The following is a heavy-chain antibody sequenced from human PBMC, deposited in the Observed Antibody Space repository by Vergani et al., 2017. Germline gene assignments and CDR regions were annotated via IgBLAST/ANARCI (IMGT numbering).Heavy chain of an antibody. V-gene: IGHV1-69*13. CDR1: GYTFTSYG. CDR2: IIPIFGTA. Sequence: QVQLVQSGAEVKKPGASVKVSCKASGYTFTSYGISWVRQAPGQGLEWMGGIIPIFGTANYAQKFQGRVTITADESTSTAYMELSSLRSEDTAVYYCARMGDSVYGRTYSGWFDPWGQGTLVTVSS. CDR3: ARMGDSVYGRTYSGWFDP. D-gene: IGHD5/OR15-5a*01. J-gene: IGHJ5*02.